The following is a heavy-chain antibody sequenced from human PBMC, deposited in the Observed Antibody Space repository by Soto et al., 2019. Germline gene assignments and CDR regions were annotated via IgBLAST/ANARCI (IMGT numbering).Heavy chain of an antibody. CDR2: MWYDGSNK. D-gene: IGHD5-18*01. V-gene: IGHV3-33*01. J-gene: IGHJ6*02. Sequence: GGSLRLSCAASGFIFRNFGMHWVRQAPGKGLEWVAVMWYDGSNKYYADSVKGRFTISRDTSKNTLYLEMNSLRVEDTAVYYCARDTGFAVTGYYGMDVWGQGTTVTVSS. CDR3: ARDTGFAVTGYYGMDV. CDR1: GFIFRNFG.